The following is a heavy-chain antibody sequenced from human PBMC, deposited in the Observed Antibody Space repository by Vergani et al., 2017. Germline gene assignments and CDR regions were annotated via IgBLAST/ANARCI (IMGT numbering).Heavy chain of an antibody. Sequence: QVTLKESGPVLVKPTETLTLTCTVSGFSLSNARMGVSWLRQPPGKALEWLAHIFSNDEKSYSPSLKSRLTISKDTSKSQVVLTMTTMDPVDTATYYCARVTARSPGQITWNGLDAWGQGTLVTVSS. D-gene: IGHD5-24*01. CDR2: IFSNDEK. J-gene: IGHJ5*02. V-gene: IGHV2-26*01. CDR1: GFSLSNARMG. CDR3: ARVTARSPGQITWNGLDA.